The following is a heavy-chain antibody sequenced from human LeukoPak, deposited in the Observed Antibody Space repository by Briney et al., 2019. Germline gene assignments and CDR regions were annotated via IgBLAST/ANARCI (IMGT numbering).Heavy chain of an antibody. CDR3: ARDRVLCDI. CDR2: IKEDGSEK. V-gene: IGHV3-7*04. CDR1: GFTLSTYW. D-gene: IGHD3-16*01. Sequence: GGSLRLSCAASGFTLSTYWMTWFRQAPREGLEWVANIKEDGSEKKYGDSVKGRFTISRDNAKNSVYLQMNSLRAEDTAIYYCARDRVLCDIWGQGTLVTVSS. J-gene: IGHJ3*02.